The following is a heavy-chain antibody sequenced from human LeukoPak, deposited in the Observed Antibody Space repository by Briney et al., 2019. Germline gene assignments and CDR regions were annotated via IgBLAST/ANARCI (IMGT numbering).Heavy chain of an antibody. CDR2: IRYDGSIK. J-gene: IGHJ4*02. V-gene: IGHV3-30*02. Sequence: GGSLRLSCAASGFTFSSHGMHWVRQAPGKGLEWVAFIRYDGSIKYYADSVKGRFTISRDNSKNTLYVQMNSLRVEDTAVYYCVKDESRYYASGSYDPGLYYFDYWGQGTLVTVSS. CDR3: VKDESRYYASGSYDPGLYYFDY. CDR1: GFTFSSHG. D-gene: IGHD3-10*01.